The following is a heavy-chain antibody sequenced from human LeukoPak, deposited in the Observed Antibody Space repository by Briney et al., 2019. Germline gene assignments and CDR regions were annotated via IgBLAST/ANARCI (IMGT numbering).Heavy chain of an antibody. V-gene: IGHV1-69*04. D-gene: IGHD2-15*01. J-gene: IGHJ5*02. CDR1: GGTFSSYA. Sequence: GASVKVSCKASGGTFSSYAISWVRQAPGQGLEWMGRIIPILGIANYAQKFQGRVTITADKSTSTAYMELSSLRSEDTAVYYCARDSFHGGYCSGGSCSNWFDPWGQGTLVTVSS. CDR2: IIPILGIA. CDR3: ARDSFHGGYCSGGSCSNWFDP.